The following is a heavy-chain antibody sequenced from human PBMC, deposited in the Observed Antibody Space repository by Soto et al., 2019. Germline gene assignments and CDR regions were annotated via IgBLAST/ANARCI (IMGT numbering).Heavy chain of an antibody. J-gene: IGHJ3*02. V-gene: IGHV4-59*01. CDR1: GGSISSYY. CDR2: IYYSGST. CDR3: ARGMVGEWDCVAFDI. Sequence: PSETLSLTCTVSGGSISSYYWSWIRQPPGKGLEWIGYIYYSGSTNYNPSLKSRVTISVDTSKNQFSLKLSSVTAADTAVYYCARGMVGEWDCVAFDIWGQGTMVTVSS. D-gene: IGHD3-10*02.